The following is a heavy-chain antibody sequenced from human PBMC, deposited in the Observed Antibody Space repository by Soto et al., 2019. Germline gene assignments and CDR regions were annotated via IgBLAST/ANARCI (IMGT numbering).Heavy chain of an antibody. V-gene: IGHV3-53*01. J-gene: IGHJ3*01. CDR2: IYSGGST. CDR1: GFTVSSNY. D-gene: IGHD3-22*01. Sequence: PGGSLRLSCAASGFTVSSNYMSWVRQAPGKGLEWVSVIYSGGSTYYADSVKGRFTISRDNSKNTLYLQMNSLRAEDTAVYYCARDLSYDSSGYKPSPVWGQGTMVTVSS. CDR3: ARDLSYDSSGYKPSPV.